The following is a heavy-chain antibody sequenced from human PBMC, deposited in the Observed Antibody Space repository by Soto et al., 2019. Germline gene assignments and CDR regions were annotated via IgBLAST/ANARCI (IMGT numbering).Heavy chain of an antibody. CDR2: IYPGDSDT. CDR3: ARRGYSYGLDV. Sequence: GESLKISCKGSGYNFATYWIAWVRQLPGKGPEWMGIIYPGDSDTSYSPSFQGQVTISVDKSISTAYLQWNSLKASDTAVYYCARRGYSYGLDVWGQGTKVTVSS. CDR1: GYNFATYW. J-gene: IGHJ6*02. V-gene: IGHV5-51*01. D-gene: IGHD5-18*01.